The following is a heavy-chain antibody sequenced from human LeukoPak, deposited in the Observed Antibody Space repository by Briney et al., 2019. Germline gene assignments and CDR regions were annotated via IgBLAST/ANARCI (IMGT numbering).Heavy chain of an antibody. D-gene: IGHD3-9*01. Sequence: GGSLRLSCAASGFTFSSYEMNWVRQAPGKGLEWVSSISSSSSYISYADSVKGRFTISRDNAKNSLYLQMNSLRAEDTAVYYCARSYYDILTGYSWGAFDIWGQGTMVTVSS. J-gene: IGHJ3*02. CDR1: GFTFSSYE. CDR3: ARSYYDILTGYSWGAFDI. V-gene: IGHV3-21*01. CDR2: ISSSSSYI.